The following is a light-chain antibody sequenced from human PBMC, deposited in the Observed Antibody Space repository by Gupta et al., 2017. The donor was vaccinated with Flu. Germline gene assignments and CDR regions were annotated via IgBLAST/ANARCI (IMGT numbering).Light chain of an antibody. J-gene: IGKJ5*01. CDR2: GAP. Sequence: EIVMTQSRATLSVSPGERATLSRSASQSVVTNLAWYQQEHGLAPRLLIYGAPTRATGSAARFSGSGSGTEFTLTISSLQSEDFAVSFCQQQNNWPPITFGQGTQLEIK. CDR3: QQQNNWPPIT. V-gene: IGKV3-15*01. CDR1: QSVVTN.